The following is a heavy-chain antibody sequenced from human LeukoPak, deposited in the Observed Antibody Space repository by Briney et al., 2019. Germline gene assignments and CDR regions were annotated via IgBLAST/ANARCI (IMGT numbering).Heavy chain of an antibody. CDR1: GFSFSSYA. V-gene: IGHV3-23*01. D-gene: IGHD2-2*01. CDR2: ISGSGGRT. Sequence: GGSLRLSCAASGFSFSSYAMSWVRQAPGGGLEWVSSISGSGGRTYDADSVKGRFTISRDNSKNTLNLLMNSLRAEDTAVYCCAKGIQNCSSTTCYGEDYWGQGTLVTVSS. J-gene: IGHJ4*02. CDR3: AKGIQNCSSTTCYGEDY.